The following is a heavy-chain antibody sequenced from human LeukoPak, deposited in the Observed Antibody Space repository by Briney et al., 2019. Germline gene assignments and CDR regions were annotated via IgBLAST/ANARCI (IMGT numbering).Heavy chain of an antibody. J-gene: IGHJ3*02. V-gene: IGHV1-46*01. Sequence: ASVKVSCKASGYSFTNYYMHWVRQAPGQGLEWMGIINPRGGSTNYAQKFQGRVTLTRDTSASTVYMELGSLRSEDTAVYYCARVFGHGDSGAFDIWGQGTMVTVSS. CDR1: GYSFTNYY. CDR3: ARVFGHGDSGAFDI. CDR2: INPRGGST. D-gene: IGHD4-17*01.